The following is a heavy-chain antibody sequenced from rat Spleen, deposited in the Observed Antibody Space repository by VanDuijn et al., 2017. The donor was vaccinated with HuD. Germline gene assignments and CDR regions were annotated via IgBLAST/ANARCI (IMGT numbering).Heavy chain of an antibody. CDR3: ARSHSYYSGAVDY. CDR1: GFTFSNYD. V-gene: IGHV2S30*01. Sequence: VQLVESGGGLVQPGNPLKLSCAASGFTFSNYDMAWVRQPPGKGLEWMGRMRYDGDTSYNSTLKSRLSISRDTSKSQVFLKMNSLQTEDIATYYCARSHSYYSGAVDYWGQGVMVTVSS. J-gene: IGHJ2*01. CDR2: MRYDGDT. D-gene: IGHD1-1*01.